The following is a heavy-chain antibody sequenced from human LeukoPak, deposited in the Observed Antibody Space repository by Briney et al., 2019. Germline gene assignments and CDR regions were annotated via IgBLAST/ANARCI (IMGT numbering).Heavy chain of an antibody. CDR3: AREMTTEWRGVFDY. D-gene: IGHD4-11*01. V-gene: IGHV3-11*06. Sequence: SVKGRFTISRDNAKNSLYLQMNSLRAGDTAVYYCAREMTTEWRGVFDYWGQGTLVTVSS. J-gene: IGHJ4*02.